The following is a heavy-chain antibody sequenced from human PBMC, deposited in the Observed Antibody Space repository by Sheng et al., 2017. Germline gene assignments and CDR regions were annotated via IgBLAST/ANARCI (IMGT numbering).Heavy chain of an antibody. J-gene: IGHJ3*02. CDR2: ISGNDDKT. CDR1: GYTFNSFA. V-gene: IGHV1-18*01. Sequence: QVQLVQSGAEVKKPGASVKVSCKASGYTFNSFAISWARQAPGQGLEWMGWISGNDDKTKYSQKLQGRVTMTTDTSTSTAYMELRSLKSDDTAVYYCARGDAAFDIWGQGTLVTVSS. CDR3: ARGDAAFDI.